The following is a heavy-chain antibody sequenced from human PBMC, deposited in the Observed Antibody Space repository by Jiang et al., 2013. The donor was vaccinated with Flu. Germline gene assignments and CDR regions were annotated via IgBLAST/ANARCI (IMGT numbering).Heavy chain of an antibody. V-gene: IGHV3-48*03. J-gene: IGHJ6*04. CDR1: GFTFSSYE. Sequence: QLLESGGGLVQPGGSLRLSCAASGFTFSSYEMNWVXQAPGKGLEWVSYISSSGSTIYYADSVKGRFTISRDNAKNSLYLQMNSLRAEDTAVYYCAALCGCGMDVWGKGTTVTVSS. CDR3: AALCGCGMDV. CDR2: ISSSGSTI.